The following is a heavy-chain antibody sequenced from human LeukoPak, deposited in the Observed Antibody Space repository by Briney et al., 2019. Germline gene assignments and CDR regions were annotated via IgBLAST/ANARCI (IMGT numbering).Heavy chain of an antibody. J-gene: IGHJ5*02. CDR1: GFTVSSNY. Sequence: GSLRLSCAASGFTVSSNYMSWVRQPPGKGLEWIGSIYYSGSTYYNPYLKSRVTISVDTSKNQFSLKLSSVTAADTAVYYCARAYPYSGSYLNWFDPWGQGTLVTVSS. V-gene: IGHV4-39*01. CDR3: ARAYPYSGSYLNWFDP. D-gene: IGHD1-26*01. CDR2: IYYSGST.